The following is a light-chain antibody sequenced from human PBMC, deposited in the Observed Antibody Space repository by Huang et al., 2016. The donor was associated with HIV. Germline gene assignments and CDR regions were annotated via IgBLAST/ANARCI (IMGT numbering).Light chain of an antibody. CDR1: HRINSDY. CDR3: QQYDNSPWT. CDR2: GSS. V-gene: IGKV3-20*01. Sequence: ETVLTQSPGTLSLSPGDRATLSCRASHRINSDYLAWYQQKSGQAPRLLIYGSSRRAPGIPHRFSGSGSGTDFTLTITSLESEDFVVYYCQQYDNSPWTFGQGTKVET. J-gene: IGKJ1*01.